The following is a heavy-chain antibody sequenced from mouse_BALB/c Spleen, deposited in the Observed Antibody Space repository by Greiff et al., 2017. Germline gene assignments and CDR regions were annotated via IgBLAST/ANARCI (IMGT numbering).Heavy chain of an antibody. CDR3: TGNYDAMDY. J-gene: IGHJ4*01. Sequence: EVKLMESGGGLVKPGGSLKLSCAASGFTFSSYTMSWVRQTPEKRLEWVATISSGGSYTYYPDSVKGRFTISRDNAKNTLYLQMSSLKSEDTAMYYCTGNYDAMDYWGKGTSVTGSS. D-gene: IGHD2-1*01. CDR2: ISSGGSYT. CDR1: GFTFSSYT. V-gene: IGHV5-6-4*01.